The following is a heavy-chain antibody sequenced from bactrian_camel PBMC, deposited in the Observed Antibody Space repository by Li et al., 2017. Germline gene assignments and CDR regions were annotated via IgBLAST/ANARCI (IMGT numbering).Heavy chain of an antibody. CDR2: IYLGGGNT. CDR3: EARSFCYGVNWYGNY. J-gene: IGHJ4*01. CDR1: ERGLNRNC. D-gene: IGHD1*01. V-gene: IGHV3S54*01. Sequence: HVQLVESGGGSVQPGGSLKLSCVASERGLNRNCMGWFRQAPGQEREGVATIYLGGGNTYYTDSVKGRFTISKENAKNTLYLRMNELKAEDTAIYYCEARSFCYGVNWYGNYKGQGTQVTVS.